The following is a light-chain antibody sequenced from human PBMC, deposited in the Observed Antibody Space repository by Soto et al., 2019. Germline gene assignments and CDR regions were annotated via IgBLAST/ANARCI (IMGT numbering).Light chain of an antibody. J-gene: IGKJ5*01. CDR1: QFISSY. Sequence: DIQFTHSPSSLSASVVDSVTITFLASQFISSYLAWYQQKPGKAPKLLIYGASTLQSGVPSRFSGSGSGTDFTLTISSLQPEDFAAYYCQQNNNCPPITFGQGTRLEIK. CDR2: GAS. V-gene: IGKV1-9*01. CDR3: QQNNNCPPIT.